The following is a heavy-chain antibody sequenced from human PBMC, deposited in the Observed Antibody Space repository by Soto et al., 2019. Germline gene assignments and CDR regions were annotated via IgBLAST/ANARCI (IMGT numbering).Heavy chain of an antibody. Sequence: PSETLSLTCTVSGGSISSGAYYWSWIRQHPGKGLEWIGYIYYSGSTYYNPSLKSRVIISVDTSKNQFSLKLSSVTAADTAVYYCARADGDWHRIFDYWGQGTLVTVSS. V-gene: IGHV4-31*03. CDR3: ARADGDWHRIFDY. CDR2: IYYSGST. D-gene: IGHD2-21*02. J-gene: IGHJ4*02. CDR1: GGSISSGAYY.